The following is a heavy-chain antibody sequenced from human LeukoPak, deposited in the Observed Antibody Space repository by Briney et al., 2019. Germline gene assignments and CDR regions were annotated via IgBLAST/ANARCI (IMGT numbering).Heavy chain of an antibody. J-gene: IGHJ4*02. V-gene: IGHV3-23*01. CDR1: GFTFSSYA. CDR3: AKVAGYSYGRDYFDY. D-gene: IGHD5-18*01. Sequence: GGSLRLSCAASGFTFSSYAMSWVRQAPGKGLEWVSAISGSGGSTYYADSVKGRFTISRDNSKNTLYLQMNSMRAEDTAVYYCAKVAGYSYGRDYFDYWGQGTLVTVSS. CDR2: ISGSGGST.